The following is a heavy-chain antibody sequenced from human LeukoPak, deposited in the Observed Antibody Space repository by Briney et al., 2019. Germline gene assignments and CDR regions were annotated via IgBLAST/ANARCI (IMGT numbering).Heavy chain of an antibody. Sequence: ASVKVSCKASGYTFTGYYMHWVRQAPGQGLEWMGRINPNSGGTNYAQKFQGRVTMTRDTSISTAYMELSRLRSDDTAVYYCARTYGSGSYYGWFDPWGQGNLVTVSS. V-gene: IGHV1-2*06. CDR3: ARTYGSGSYYGWFDP. J-gene: IGHJ5*02. D-gene: IGHD3-10*01. CDR1: GYTFTGYY. CDR2: INPNSGGT.